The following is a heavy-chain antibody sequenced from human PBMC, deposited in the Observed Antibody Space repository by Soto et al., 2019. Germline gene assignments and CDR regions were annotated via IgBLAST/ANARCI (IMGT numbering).Heavy chain of an antibody. D-gene: IGHD2-2*01. CDR2: IVPILDKT. J-gene: IGHJ5*02. Sequence: QVQLVQSGAEVKKPGSSVKVPCKVSGGTFSSYTITWVRQAPGQGLEWMGRIVPILDKTNYAPEFQGRLTITADKSSTTAFMELSGLRFEDSAIYYCVRAVSIQVPAPLGSWGQGTLVTVSS. CDR1: GGTFSSYT. CDR3: VRAVSIQVPAPLGS. V-gene: IGHV1-69*08.